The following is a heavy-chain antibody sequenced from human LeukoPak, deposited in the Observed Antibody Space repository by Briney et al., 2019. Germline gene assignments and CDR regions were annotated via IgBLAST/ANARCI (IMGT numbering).Heavy chain of an antibody. CDR1: GFTFSSYE. D-gene: IGHD6-13*01. CDR3: ARGYTGGYSGSWYVLGFDY. CDR2: ISSSGSTI. J-gene: IGHJ4*02. Sequence: GGSLRLSCAASGFTFSSYEMNWVRQAPGKGLEWVSYISSSGSTIYYADSVKGRFTISRDDAKNSLYLQMNSLRAEDTAVYYCARGYTGGYSGSWYVLGFDYWGQGTLVTVSS. V-gene: IGHV3-48*03.